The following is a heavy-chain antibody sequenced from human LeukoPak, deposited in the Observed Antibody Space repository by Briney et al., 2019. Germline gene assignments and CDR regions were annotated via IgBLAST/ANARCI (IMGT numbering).Heavy chain of an antibody. CDR3: KKSEDYYDNSGYYWHFDY. CDR2: ISGGST. Sequence: GGSLRLSCAASGFTVSSNEMSWVRQAPGKGLEWVSSISGGSTYYADSRKGRFTISRDNSKNTLHLQMNSLRAEDTAVYYCKKSEDYYDNSGYYWHFDYWGQGTLVTVTS. V-gene: IGHV3-38-3*01. D-gene: IGHD3-22*01. CDR1: GFTVSSNE. J-gene: IGHJ4*02.